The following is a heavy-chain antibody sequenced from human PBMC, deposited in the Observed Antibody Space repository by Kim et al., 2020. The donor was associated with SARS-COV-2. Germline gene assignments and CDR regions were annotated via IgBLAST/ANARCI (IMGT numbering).Heavy chain of an antibody. Sequence: SETLSLTCTVSGASIMTHYWTWIRQSPGKGLEWIGYMYYSGSSNYNPSLKSRVTISVDTSKNQFSLKLSSVTAADTAVYYCARPASGSYYVFDYWGQGT. V-gene: IGHV4-59*11. D-gene: IGHD1-26*01. J-gene: IGHJ4*02. CDR3: ARPASGSYYVFDY. CDR1: GASIMTHY. CDR2: MYYSGSS.